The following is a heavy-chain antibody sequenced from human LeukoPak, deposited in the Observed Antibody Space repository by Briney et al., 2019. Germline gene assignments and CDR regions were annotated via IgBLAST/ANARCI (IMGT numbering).Heavy chain of an antibody. CDR2: LSGGSDHI. D-gene: IGHD6-19*01. CDR1: GFTFSNYG. Sequence: GGSLRLSCAASGFTFSNYGMHWVRQAPGQGLEWVSSLSGGSDHIYYADPVKGRFTISRDNAKNSLYLQMNSLRAEDTAVYYCARIGSGWYWDYWGQGTLVTVSS. CDR3: ARIGSGWYWDY. V-gene: IGHV3-21*01. J-gene: IGHJ4*02.